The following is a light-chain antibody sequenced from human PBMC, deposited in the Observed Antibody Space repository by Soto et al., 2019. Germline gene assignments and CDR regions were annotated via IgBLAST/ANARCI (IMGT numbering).Light chain of an antibody. J-gene: IGKJ1*01. CDR3: QQYGRSKRWT. Sequence: EVVLTRFPGTLSLSPLEIAALSFMASQTITGTYLAWYQQKPGQAPRLLIHGASTRATGIPDRFSGGGTGTDFNLNISRVEPEDFAMYYCQQYGRSKRWTFGQGTKVDIK. V-gene: IGKV3-20*01. CDR2: GAS. CDR1: QTITGTY.